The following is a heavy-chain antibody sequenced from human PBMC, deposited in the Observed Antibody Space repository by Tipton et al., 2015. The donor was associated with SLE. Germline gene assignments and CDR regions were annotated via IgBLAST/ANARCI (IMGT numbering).Heavy chain of an antibody. CDR2: IFSSGNT. CDR3: AREGISYCGGDCHGSFDY. Sequence: TLSLTCTVSGDSMNSGVYYWSWLRQPAGKGLEWIGRIFSSGNTIYNPSLKSRFTISEDTSKNQFSLRRSSVTAADTAVYYCAREGISYCGGDCHGSFDYWGQGSLVTVSS. CDR1: GDSMNSGVYY. J-gene: IGHJ4*02. D-gene: IGHD2-21*01. V-gene: IGHV4-61*02.